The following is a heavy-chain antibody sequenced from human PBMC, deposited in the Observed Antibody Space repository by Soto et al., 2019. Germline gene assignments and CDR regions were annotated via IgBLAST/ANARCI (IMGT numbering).Heavy chain of an antibody. J-gene: IGHJ5*02. CDR2: IYQSGVT. Sequence: SETLSLTCNMSGDSYSISTFSWSWIRQPPGKALQWIGFIYQSGVTSYNPSLASRVSTSLDRSNNQCSLKLKSVTAADTAVYFCAGMPYTSGLRFDPWGPGTLVTVSS. CDR3: AGMPYTSGLRFDP. V-gene: IGHV4-30-2*01. D-gene: IGHD6-19*01. CDR1: GDSYSISTFS.